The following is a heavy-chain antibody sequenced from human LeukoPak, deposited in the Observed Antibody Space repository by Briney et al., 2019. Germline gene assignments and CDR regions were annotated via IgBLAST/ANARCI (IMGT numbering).Heavy chain of an antibody. D-gene: IGHD5-18*01. V-gene: IGHV3-53*01. CDR2: LYIGGNT. Sequence: GGSLRLSCAASGLTVSSNYMNWVRQAPGKGLEWVSALYIGGNTYYADSVRGRFTISRDNSKNTLNLQMNSLRAEDTAIYYCTTAAGYNYGQYWGQGTLVTVSS. J-gene: IGHJ4*02. CDR3: TTAAGYNYGQY. CDR1: GLTVSSNY.